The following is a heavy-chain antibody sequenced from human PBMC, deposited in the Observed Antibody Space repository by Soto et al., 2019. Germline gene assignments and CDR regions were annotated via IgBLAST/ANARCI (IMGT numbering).Heavy chain of an antibody. J-gene: IGHJ4*02. V-gene: IGHV1-69*12. CDR3: ARGTHSYSSGWSFDY. CDR2: IIPIFGTA. D-gene: IGHD6-19*01. Sequence: QVQQVQSGAEVKKPGSSVKVSCKASGGTFSSYAISWVRQAPGQGLEWMGGIIPIFGTANYAQKFQGRVTITADEDARAGYMELSTLRSEDTAVYYCARGTHSYSSGWSFDYLGQGTLVNASS. CDR1: GGTFSSYA.